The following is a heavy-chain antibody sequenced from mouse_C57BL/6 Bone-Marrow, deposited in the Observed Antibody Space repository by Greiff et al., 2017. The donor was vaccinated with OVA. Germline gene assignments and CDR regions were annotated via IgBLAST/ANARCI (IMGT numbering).Heavy chain of an antibody. V-gene: IGHV14-1*01. CDR2: IDPEDGDT. CDR1: GFNIKDYY. CDR3: TAYDYDLDGYFDV. Sequence: VQLQQSGAELVRPGASVKLSCTASGFNIKDYYMHWVKQRPEQGLEWIGRIDPEDGDTEYAPKFQGKATMTAATSSNTAYLQLSSLTSEDTAVYYWTAYDYDLDGYFDVWGTGTTVTVSS. J-gene: IGHJ1*03. D-gene: IGHD2-4*01.